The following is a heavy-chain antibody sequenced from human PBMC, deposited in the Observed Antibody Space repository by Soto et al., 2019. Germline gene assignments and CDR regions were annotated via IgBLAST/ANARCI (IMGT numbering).Heavy chain of an antibody. J-gene: IGHJ6*03. CDR1: GYTFTSYG. V-gene: IGHV1-69*04. D-gene: IGHD4-17*01. CDR2: IIPILGIA. Sequence: ASVKVSCKASGYTFTSYGISWVRQAPGQGLEWMGRIIPILGIANYAQKFQGRVTITADKSTSTAYMELSSLRSEDTAVYYCYYGDYNYYYYMDVWGKGTTVTVSS. CDR3: YYGDYNYYYYMDV.